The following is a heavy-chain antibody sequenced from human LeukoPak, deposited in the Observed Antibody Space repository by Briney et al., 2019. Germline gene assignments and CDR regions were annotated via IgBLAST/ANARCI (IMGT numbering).Heavy chain of an antibody. CDR2: ISGSGGST. V-gene: IGHV3-23*01. D-gene: IGHD6-13*01. Sequence: PGGSLRLSCAASGFTFSSYAMSWVRQAPGKGLEWVSAISGSGGSTYYADSVKGRFTISRDNSKNTLYLQMNSLRAEDTAVYYCAKDSLGSSSKNWFDPWGQGTLVTASS. CDR3: AKDSLGSSSKNWFDP. J-gene: IGHJ5*02. CDR1: GFTFSSYA.